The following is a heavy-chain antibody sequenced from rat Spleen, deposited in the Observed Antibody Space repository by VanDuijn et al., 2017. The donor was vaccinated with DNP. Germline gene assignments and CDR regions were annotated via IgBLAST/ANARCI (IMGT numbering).Heavy chain of an antibody. CDR2: ISYEGSST. V-gene: IGHV5-22*01. J-gene: IGHJ2*01. Sequence: EVQLVESGGGLVQPGRSLKLSCATSGFTFSDYYMAWVRQAPKKGLEWVASISYEGSSTYYGDSVKGRFTISRDNAKSTLYLQMNSLRSEDTATYYCARPNFGSPYYFDYWGQGVMVTVSS. D-gene: IGHD1-3*01. CDR1: GFTFSDYY. CDR3: ARPNFGSPYYFDY.